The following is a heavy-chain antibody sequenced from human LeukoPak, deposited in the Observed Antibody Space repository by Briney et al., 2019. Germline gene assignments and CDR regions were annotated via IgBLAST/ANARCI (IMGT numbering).Heavy chain of an antibody. CDR2: IYYSGST. CDR3: ARAYGPELEEQLDY. D-gene: IGHD6-6*01. V-gene: IGHV4-39*07. CDR1: GGSISSSSYY. J-gene: IGHJ4*02. Sequence: PSETLSLTCTVSGGSISSSSYYWGWIRQPPGKGLEWIGSIYYSGSTYYNPSLKSRVTISVDTSKNQFSLKLSSETAADTAVYYCARAYGPELEEQLDYWGQGTLVTVSS.